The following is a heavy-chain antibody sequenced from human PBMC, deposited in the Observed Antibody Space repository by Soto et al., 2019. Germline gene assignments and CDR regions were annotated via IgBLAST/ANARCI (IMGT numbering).Heavy chain of an antibody. Sequence: QVQLVQSGAEVKKPGSSVKVSCKASGGTFSSYAISWVRRAPGQGLEWMGGIFPIFGPANYAQKFKGRVTITPDKCTSTAYVELSSTGSEDMAVHYCAVYLTKIGVAPPRSGDYYYGMDYWGQGTTVTVSS. J-gene: IGHJ6*02. CDR1: GGTFSSYA. D-gene: IGHD3-22*01. CDR3: AVYLTKIGVAPPRSGDYYYGMDY. V-gene: IGHV1-69*06. CDR2: IFPIFGPA.